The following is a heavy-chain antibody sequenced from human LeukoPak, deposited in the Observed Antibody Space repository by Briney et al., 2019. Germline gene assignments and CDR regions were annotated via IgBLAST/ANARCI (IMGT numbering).Heavy chain of an antibody. D-gene: IGHD6-13*01. CDR2: INSDGSST. V-gene: IGHV3-74*01. J-gene: IGHJ4*02. CDR1: GFTFSSYW. CDR3: ARGASSSWFFDY. Sequence: AGGSLRLSCAASGFTFSSYWMHWVRQAPGKGLVWVSRINSDGSSTSYADSVKGRFTISRDNAKNTLYLQMNSLRAEDTAVYYCARGASSSWFFDYWGQGTLVTVSS.